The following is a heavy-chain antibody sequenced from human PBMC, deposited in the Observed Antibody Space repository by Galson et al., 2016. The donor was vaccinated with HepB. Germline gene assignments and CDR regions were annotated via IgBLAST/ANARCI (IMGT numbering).Heavy chain of an antibody. D-gene: IGHD2-21*02. V-gene: IGHV1-46*01. J-gene: IGHJ4*02. CDR1: GYTFTSYY. CDR3: ARDYPAYCGGDCYSDY. Sequence: SVKVSCKASGYTFTSYYMHWVRQAPGQGLEWMGMINPNGGSTHYAQKFQGRVTMTSDTSTSKVYMELSSLRSEDTAVYYCARDYPAYCGGDCYSDYWGQGTLVTVSS. CDR2: INPNGGST.